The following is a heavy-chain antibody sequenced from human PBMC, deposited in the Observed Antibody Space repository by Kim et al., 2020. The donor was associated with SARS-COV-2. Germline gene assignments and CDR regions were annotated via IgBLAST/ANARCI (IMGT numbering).Heavy chain of an antibody. CDR3: TQYYYDSSGYSSDTFDI. Sequence: VKGRFTISRDDSKNTAYLQMNSLKTEDTAVYYCTQYYYDSSGYSSDTFDIWGQGTMVTVSS. D-gene: IGHD3-22*01. V-gene: IGHV3-73*01. J-gene: IGHJ3*02.